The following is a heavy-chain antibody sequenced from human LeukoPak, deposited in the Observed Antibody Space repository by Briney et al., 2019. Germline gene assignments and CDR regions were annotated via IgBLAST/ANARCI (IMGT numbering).Heavy chain of an antibody. J-gene: IGHJ4*02. CDR3: ARDKWELLQLDY. CDR1: GYTFTSYD. Sequence: ASVKVSCKASGYTFTSYDINWVRQATGQGLEWMGWMNPNSGNTGYAHKVQGRVTMTRNTSISTVYMQLTSLRSEDTAVYYCARDKWELLQLDYWGEGTLVTVSS. V-gene: IGHV1-8*01. CDR2: MNPNSGNT. D-gene: IGHD1-26*01.